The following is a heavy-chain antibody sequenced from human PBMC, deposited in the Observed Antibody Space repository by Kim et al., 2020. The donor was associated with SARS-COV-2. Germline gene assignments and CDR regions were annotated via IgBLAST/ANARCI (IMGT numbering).Heavy chain of an antibody. CDR3: AKDKFGRGYSYGPFDY. V-gene: IGHV3-43D*03. Sequence: SVKGRFTISRDNSKNSLYLQMNSLRAEDTALYYCAKDKFGRGYSYGPFDYWGQGTLVTVSS. D-gene: IGHD5-18*01. J-gene: IGHJ4*02.